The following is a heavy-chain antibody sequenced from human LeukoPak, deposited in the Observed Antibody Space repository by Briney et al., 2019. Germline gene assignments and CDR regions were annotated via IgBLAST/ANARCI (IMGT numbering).Heavy chain of an antibody. CDR2: IYYSGST. J-gene: IGHJ6*02. Sequence: SETLSLTCTVSGGSISSYYWSWIRQPPGKGLEWIGYIYYSGSTNYNPSLKSRVTTSVDTSKNQFSLKLSSVTAADTAVYYCARLPARHYYYYGMNVWGQGTTVTVSS. CDR3: ARLPARHYYYYGMNV. V-gene: IGHV4-59*08. CDR1: GGSISSYY.